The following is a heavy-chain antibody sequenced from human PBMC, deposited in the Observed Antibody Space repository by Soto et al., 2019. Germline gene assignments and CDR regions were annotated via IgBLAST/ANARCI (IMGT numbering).Heavy chain of an antibody. V-gene: IGHV4-39*01. CDR1: GGSISSSSYY. D-gene: IGHD3-10*01. CDR3: AKGGSGSYSNAFDI. J-gene: IGHJ3*02. Sequence: SETLSLTCTVSGGSISSSSYYWGWFRQPPGKGLEWIGSIYYSGSTYYNPSLKSRVTISVDTSKNQFSLKLSSVTAADTAVYYCAKGGSGSYSNAFDILVQGTMVT. CDR2: IYYSGST.